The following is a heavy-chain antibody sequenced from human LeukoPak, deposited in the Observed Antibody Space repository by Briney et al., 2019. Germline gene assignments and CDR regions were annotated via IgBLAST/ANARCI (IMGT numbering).Heavy chain of an antibody. Sequence: GGSLRLSCAASGFPFTSYGIHWVRQAPGQGLEGVAVVWYDGHNKYYADSMQGRFTISRDTSKNTVYLQMNSVRVGDTAVYYCAKDLAGQWQAYPAALWGQGTLVTVSS. D-gene: IGHD6-19*01. CDR1: GFPFTSYG. J-gene: IGHJ4*02. V-gene: IGHV3-33*06. CDR2: VWYDGHNK. CDR3: AKDLAGQWQAYPAAL.